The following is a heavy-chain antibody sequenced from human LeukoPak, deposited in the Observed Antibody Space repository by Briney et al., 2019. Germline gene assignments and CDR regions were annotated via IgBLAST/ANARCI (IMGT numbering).Heavy chain of an antibody. CDR2: ISSSSSYI. CDR3: ARGQNDYGDWFDP. V-gene: IGHV3-21*01. J-gene: IGHJ5*02. D-gene: IGHD4-17*01. Sequence: PGGSLRLSCAASGFTFSSYSMNWVRQAPGKGLEWVSSISSSSSYIYYADSVKGLFTISRDNAKNSLYLQMNSLRAEDTAVYYCARGQNDYGDWFDPWGQGTLVTVSS. CDR1: GFTFSSYS.